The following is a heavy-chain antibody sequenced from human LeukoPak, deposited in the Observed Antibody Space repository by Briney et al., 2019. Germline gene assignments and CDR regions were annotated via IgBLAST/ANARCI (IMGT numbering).Heavy chain of an antibody. D-gene: IGHD6-13*01. CDR2: IYHSGST. CDR3: SGRQQLVDPYYYYGMDV. J-gene: IGHJ6*02. Sequence: SETLSLTCTVSGGSISSYYWSWIRQPPGKGLEWIGYIYHSGSTNYNPSLKSRVTISVDTSKNQFSLKLSSVTAADTAVYYCSGRQQLVDPYYYYGMDVWGQGTTVTVSS. V-gene: IGHV4-59*08. CDR1: GGSISSYY.